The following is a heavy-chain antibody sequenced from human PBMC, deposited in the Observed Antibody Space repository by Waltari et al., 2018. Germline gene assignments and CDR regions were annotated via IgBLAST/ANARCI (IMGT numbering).Heavy chain of an antibody. CDR2: ISSSSSYI. D-gene: IGHD6-13*01. CDR3: ARDRSAAGTPDY. V-gene: IGHV3-21*01. J-gene: IGHJ4*02. CDR1: GFTFSSYS. Sequence: EVQLVESGGGLVKPGGSLRLSCAASGFTFSSYSMNWVRQAPGKGLEWVSSISSSSSYISYADSVKGRFTISRDNAKNSLYLQMNSLRAEDTAVYYCARDRSAAGTPDYWGQGTLVTVSS.